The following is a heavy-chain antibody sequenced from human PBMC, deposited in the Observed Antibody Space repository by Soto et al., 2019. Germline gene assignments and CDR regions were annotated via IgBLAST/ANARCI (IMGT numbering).Heavy chain of an antibody. D-gene: IGHD3-3*01. CDR3: ASFGVASMNWFDP. CDR1: GVSITSGDYY. CDR2: IDYSRNT. J-gene: IGHJ5*02. V-gene: IGHV4-30-4*01. Sequence: QVQLQESGPGLAETLSLTCTVSGVSITSGDYYWNWIRQPPGKGLEWIGNIDYSRNTYYNPSLKSRVTISLDTSKNQFSLKLRSVTAADTAVYYCASFGVASMNWFDPWGQGTLVTVSS.